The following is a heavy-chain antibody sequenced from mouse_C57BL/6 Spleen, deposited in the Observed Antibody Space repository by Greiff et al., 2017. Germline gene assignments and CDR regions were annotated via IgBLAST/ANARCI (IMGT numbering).Heavy chain of an antibody. D-gene: IGHD2-2*01. V-gene: IGHV1-53*01. J-gene: IGHJ2*01. CDR2: INPSNGGT. Sequence: VKLVESGTELVKPGASVKLSCKASGYTFTSYWMHWVKQRPGQGLEWIGNINPSNGGTNYDEKFKSKATLTVDKSSSTAYMQLSSLTSEDSAVYYCAREGAMVTPDYWGQGTTLTVSS. CDR3: AREGAMVTPDY. CDR1: GYTFTSYW.